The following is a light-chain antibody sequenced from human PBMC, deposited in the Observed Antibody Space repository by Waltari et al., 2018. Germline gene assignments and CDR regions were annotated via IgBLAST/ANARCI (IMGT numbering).Light chain of an antibody. CDR3: QQYKNWPPYI. J-gene: IGKJ2*01. V-gene: IGKV3-15*01. Sequence: ETVMTQSPSTLSLSPGDQATLSCRASQSVSTSLSWYQKKPGQAPSLLIYVASIRATGIPARFSGRGAGKEFTLTISSLQSEDFAVYYCQQYKNWPPYIFGQESQLEI. CDR1: QSVSTS. CDR2: VAS.